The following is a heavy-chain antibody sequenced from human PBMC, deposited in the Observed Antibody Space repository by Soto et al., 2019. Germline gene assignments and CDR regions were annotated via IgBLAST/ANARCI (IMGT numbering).Heavy chain of an antibody. V-gene: IGHV1-2*04. CDR2: INPNSGGT. J-gene: IGHJ4*02. CDR3: ARARIAAAGTNPQAYRYGWEIDC. D-gene: IGHD6-13*01. Sequence: ASVKVSCKASGYTFTGYYMHWVRQAPGQGLEWMGWINPNSGGTNYAQKFQGWVTMTRDTSISTAYMELSRLRSDDTAVYYCARARIAAAGTNPQAYRYGWEIDCWGQGTLVTVSS. CDR1: GYTFTGYY.